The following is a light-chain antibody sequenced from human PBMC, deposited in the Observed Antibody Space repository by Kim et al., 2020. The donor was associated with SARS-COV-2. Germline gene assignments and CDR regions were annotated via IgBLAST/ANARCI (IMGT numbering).Light chain of an antibody. V-gene: IGKV1-39*01. CDR2: SSS. CDR3: QQTYITPRT. Sequence: DIQMTQSPSSLSASVGDRVTITCQASQSISSFLHWYQQKPGKAPNVLIHSSSRLQSGVPSRFSGSGSGTNFTLTINSLQPEDFATYYCQQTYITPRTFGQGTKVDIK. CDR1: QSISSF. J-gene: IGKJ1*01.